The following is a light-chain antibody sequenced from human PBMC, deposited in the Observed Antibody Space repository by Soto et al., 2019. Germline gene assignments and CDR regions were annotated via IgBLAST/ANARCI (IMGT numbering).Light chain of an antibody. V-gene: IGLV2-23*01. Sequence: QSALTQPASVSGSPGQSITISCTGTSRDVGRYNFVSWYQHHPGKAPKVIIYEATKRPSGVSNRFSGSKSGNTASLTISGLQAEDESDYYCCSYTTSRSYVFGTGTKLTVL. CDR1: SRDVGRYNF. CDR3: CSYTTSRSYV. CDR2: EAT. J-gene: IGLJ1*01.